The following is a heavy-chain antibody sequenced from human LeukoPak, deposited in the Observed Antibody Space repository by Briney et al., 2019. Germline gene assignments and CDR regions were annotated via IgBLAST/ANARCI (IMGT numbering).Heavy chain of an antibody. Sequence: SVNVSCKASGGTFSSYAISWVRQAPGQGLEWMGGIIPIFGTANYAQKFQGRVTITTDESTSTAYMELSSLRSEDTAVYYCARGRYSGYYFDYWGQGTLVTVSS. D-gene: IGHD1-26*01. V-gene: IGHV1-69*05. J-gene: IGHJ4*02. CDR2: IIPIFGTA. CDR3: ARGRYSGYYFDY. CDR1: GGTFSSYA.